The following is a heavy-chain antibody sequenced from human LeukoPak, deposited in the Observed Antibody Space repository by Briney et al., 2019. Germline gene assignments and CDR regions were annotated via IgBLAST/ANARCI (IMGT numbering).Heavy chain of an antibody. J-gene: IGHJ4*02. CDR2: INHSGST. Sequence: ASETLSLTCAVYGGSFSGYYWSWIRQLPGKGLEWIGEINHSGSTNYNPSLKSRVTISVDTPKSQFSLKLSSVTAADTAVYYCARGYYFDYWGQGTLVTVSS. CDR3: ARGYYFDY. V-gene: IGHV4-34*01. CDR1: GGSFSGYY.